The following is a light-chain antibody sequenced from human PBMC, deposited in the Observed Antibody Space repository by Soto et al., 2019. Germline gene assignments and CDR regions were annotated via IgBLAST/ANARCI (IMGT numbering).Light chain of an antibody. CDR3: QSFDSTLRGYV. J-gene: IGLJ1*01. V-gene: IGLV1-40*01. CDR2: DTT. Sequence: QSVLTQPPSVSGAPGQRVTISCTGNTSNIGAGYDVHWYQQLPGTAPTLLIYDTTNRPSAVPGRFSASRSSTSVSLAITGLQAEDEADYYCQSFDSTLRGYVFGTGTKVTVL. CDR1: TSNIGAGYD.